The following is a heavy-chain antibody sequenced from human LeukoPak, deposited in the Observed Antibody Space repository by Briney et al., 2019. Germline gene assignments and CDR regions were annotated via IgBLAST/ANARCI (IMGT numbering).Heavy chain of an antibody. Sequence: GGSLRLSCAASGFTFSSYSMNWVRQAPGKGLEWVSSISSSSSYIYYADSVKGRFTISRDNAKNSLYLQMNSLRAEDTAVYYCVRDNPRCCGVIPSNIDDYWGQGTLVTVSS. V-gene: IGHV3-21*01. CDR2: ISSSSSYI. CDR1: GFTFSSYS. CDR3: VRDNPRCCGVIPSNIDDY. D-gene: IGHD2/OR15-2a*01. J-gene: IGHJ4*02.